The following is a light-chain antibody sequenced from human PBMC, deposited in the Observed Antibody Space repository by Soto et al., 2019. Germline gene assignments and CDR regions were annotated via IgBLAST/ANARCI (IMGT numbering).Light chain of an antibody. CDR3: GSWDSSLSAYV. J-gene: IGLJ1*01. CDR2: DDN. CDR1: SSNIGGNS. Sequence: QSVLTQPPSVSAAPGQKVTISCSGSSSNIGGNSVSWYQQLPGTAPELLICDDNKRPSGIPDRFSGSKSGTSATLGITGFQTGDEADYYCGSWDSSLSAYVFGTGTKVTV. V-gene: IGLV1-51*01.